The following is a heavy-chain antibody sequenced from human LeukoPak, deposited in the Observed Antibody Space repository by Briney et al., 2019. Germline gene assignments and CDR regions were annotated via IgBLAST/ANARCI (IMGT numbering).Heavy chain of an antibody. CDR2: INAGSGYT. V-gene: IGHV1-3*01. J-gene: IGHJ5*02. CDR3: ARASSGSLSTWFGELFDWYDP. CDR1: GYIFTTHA. D-gene: IGHD3-10*01. Sequence: GASVKGSCKASGYIFTTHAMHWLRQAPGQRPEWMGWINAGSGYTKYSQKFQGRVTISRDTSASTVYMELRSLGSEDTAVYYCARASSGSLSTWFGELFDWYDPWGQGTLVTVSS.